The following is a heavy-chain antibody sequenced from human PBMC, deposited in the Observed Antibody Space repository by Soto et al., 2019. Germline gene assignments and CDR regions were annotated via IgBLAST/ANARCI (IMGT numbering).Heavy chain of an antibody. CDR3: AREDSIIIPAVSDF. V-gene: IGHV3-21*01. CDR2: VSKSDYT. Sequence: GGSLRLSSAVSGFYFNNYGINWVRQAPGKGLEWVSSVSKSDYTYYSDSVKGQFTISRDNAKNSVSLQMNSLRAEDTAVYYCAREDSIIIPAVSDFWGQGTLVTVSS. J-gene: IGHJ4*02. D-gene: IGHD2-2*01. CDR1: GFYFNNYG.